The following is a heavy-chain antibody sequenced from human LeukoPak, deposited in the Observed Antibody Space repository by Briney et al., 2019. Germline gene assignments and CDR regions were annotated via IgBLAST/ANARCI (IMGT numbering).Heavy chain of an antibody. CDR3: ARTNGGYEYN. J-gene: IGHJ4*02. Sequence: ASVKVSCKASGYTFTGDYMYWVRQAPGQGLEWMGWINPNSGDTMYAQKFQGRVTMTRDTSISTAYMELNRLRSDDTAVYYCARTNGGYEYNWGQGTLVIVSS. D-gene: IGHD5-12*01. V-gene: IGHV1-2*02. CDR1: GYTFTGDY. CDR2: INPNSGDT.